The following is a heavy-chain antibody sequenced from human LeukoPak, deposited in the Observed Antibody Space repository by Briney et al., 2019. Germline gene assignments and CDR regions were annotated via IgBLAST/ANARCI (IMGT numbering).Heavy chain of an antibody. CDR3: ARDSYGSGYYPPTGVQH. CDR2: IYTSGST. Sequence: SETLSLACTVSGGSISSYYWSWIRQPAGKGLEWIGRIYTSGSTNYNPSLKSRVTMSVDTSKNQFSLKLSSVTAADTAVYYCARDSYGSGYYPPTGVQHWGQGTLVTVSS. CDR1: GGSISSYY. D-gene: IGHD3-22*01. V-gene: IGHV4-4*07. J-gene: IGHJ1*01.